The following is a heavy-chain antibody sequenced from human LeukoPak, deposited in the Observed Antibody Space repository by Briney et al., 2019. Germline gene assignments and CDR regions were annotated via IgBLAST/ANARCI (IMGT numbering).Heavy chain of an antibody. CDR3: AGSASGYSSGWYVGYYYYYMDV. D-gene: IGHD6-19*01. Sequence: SETLSLTCTVSGGSISSYYWSWLRQPPGKGLEWIGYIYYSESTNYNPSLKSRVTISVDTSKNQFSLKLSSVTAADTAVYYCAGSASGYSSGWYVGYYYYYMDVWGKGTTVTISS. J-gene: IGHJ6*03. CDR2: IYYSEST. CDR1: GGSISSYY. V-gene: IGHV4-59*01.